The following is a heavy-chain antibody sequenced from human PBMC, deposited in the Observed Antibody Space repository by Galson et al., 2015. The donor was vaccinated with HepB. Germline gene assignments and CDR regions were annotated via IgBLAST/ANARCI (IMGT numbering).Heavy chain of an antibody. CDR3: ARREGIIAAAGTPPWSYMDV. CDR1: GGTFSSYA. V-gene: IGHV1-69*13. Sequence: SVKVSCKASGGTFSSYAISWVRQAPGQGLEWMGGIIPIFGTANYAQKFQGRVTITADESTSTAYMELSSLRSEDTAVYYCARREGIIAAAGTPPWSYMDVWGKGTTVTVSS. CDR2: IIPIFGTA. J-gene: IGHJ6*03. D-gene: IGHD6-13*01.